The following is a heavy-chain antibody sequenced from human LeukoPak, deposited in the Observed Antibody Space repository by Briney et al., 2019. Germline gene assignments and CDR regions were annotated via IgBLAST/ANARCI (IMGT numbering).Heavy chain of an antibody. CDR2: FDPEKGET. D-gene: IGHD3-10*01. V-gene: IGHV1-24*01. J-gene: IGHJ3*02. CDR3: AKLRHLLRGVRDTFDI. Sequence: GASVKVSCKVSGFTLTDLSIHWVRQAPGKGLEWMGGFDPEKGETTYAQRFQGRVTMTEDTSTGTAYMELSSLRSEDTAVYYCAKLRHLLRGVRDTFDIWGQGTMVTVSS. CDR1: GFTLTDLS.